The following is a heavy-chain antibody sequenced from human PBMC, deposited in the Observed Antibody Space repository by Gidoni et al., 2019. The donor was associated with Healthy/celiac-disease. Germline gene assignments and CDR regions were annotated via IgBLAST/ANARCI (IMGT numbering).Heavy chain of an antibody. CDR2: ISGSGGST. Sequence: EVQLLESGGGLVQPGGSLRLSCAASGFTFSSYAMSWVRQAPGKGLEWVSAISGSGGSTYYADSVKGRFTISRDNSKNTLYLQMNSLRAEDTAVYYCAKSPRSDYYDSSGYYYGYWGQGTLVTVSS. J-gene: IGHJ4*02. CDR1: GFTFSSYA. CDR3: AKSPRSDYYDSSGYYYGY. D-gene: IGHD3-22*01. V-gene: IGHV3-23*01.